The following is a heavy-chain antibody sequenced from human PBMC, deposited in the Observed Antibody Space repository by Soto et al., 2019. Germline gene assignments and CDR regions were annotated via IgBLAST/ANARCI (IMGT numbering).Heavy chain of an antibody. CDR2: INSDGSRI. D-gene: IGHD3-10*01. Sequence: EVQLVESGGVLVQPGGSLRLSCAASGFTFSSHWMHWVRQAPGKGLVWVSRINSDGSRINYADSVKGRFTISRDNAKNTVYLQMNSLRAEDTAVYICARGASGRYYMDVWGKGTTVTVSS. CDR1: GFTFSSHW. V-gene: IGHV3-74*01. J-gene: IGHJ6*03. CDR3: ARGASGRYYMDV.